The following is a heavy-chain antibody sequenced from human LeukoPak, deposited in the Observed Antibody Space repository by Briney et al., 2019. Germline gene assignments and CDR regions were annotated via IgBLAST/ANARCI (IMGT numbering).Heavy chain of an antibody. J-gene: IGHJ4*02. CDR1: GGSISRYY. V-gene: IGHV4-59*01. CDR2: IYYTGTT. Sequence: SETLSLTCTVSGGSISRYYWGWVRQPPGKGLEWIGYIYYTGTTNYNPSLKSRVTISVDTSKNQFSLKVRSVTAADTAVYYCAALWFGDPETPHDYWGQGTLVTVSS. D-gene: IGHD3-10*01. CDR3: AALWFGDPETPHDY.